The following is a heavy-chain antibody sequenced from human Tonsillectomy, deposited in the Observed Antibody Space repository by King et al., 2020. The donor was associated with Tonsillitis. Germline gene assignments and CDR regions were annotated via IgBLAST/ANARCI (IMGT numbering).Heavy chain of an antibody. Sequence: QLVQSGAEVRKPGASVTVSCKASGYTFTSYAISWVRQAPGQGLEWMGWISAYNGNTTSAQMLQGRVTMTTDTSTSTAYMELRSLRSDDTAIYYCARDSIPIVAAYYFDYWGQGTLVTVSS. CDR2: ISAYNGNT. CDR1: GYTFTSYA. CDR3: ARDSIPIVAAYYFDY. V-gene: IGHV1-18*01. J-gene: IGHJ4*02. D-gene: IGHD5-12*01.